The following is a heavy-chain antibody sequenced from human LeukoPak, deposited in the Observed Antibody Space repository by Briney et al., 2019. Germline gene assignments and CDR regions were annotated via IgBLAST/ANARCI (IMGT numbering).Heavy chain of an antibody. CDR2: IIPIFGTA. V-gene: IGHV1-69*05. D-gene: IGHD6-6*01. J-gene: IGHJ5*02. CDR3: ARDLRQLARDRFDP. Sequence: SVKVSCKASGYTFTSYGISWVRQAPGQGLEWMGGIIPIFGTANYAQKFQGRVTITTDESTSTAYMELSSLRSEDTAVYYCARDLRQLARDRFDPWGQGTLVTVSS. CDR1: GYTFTSYG.